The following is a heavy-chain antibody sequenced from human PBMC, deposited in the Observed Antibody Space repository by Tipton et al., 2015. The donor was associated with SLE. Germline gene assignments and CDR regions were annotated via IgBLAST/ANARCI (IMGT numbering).Heavy chain of an antibody. V-gene: IGHV4-59*01. J-gene: IGHJ3*02. Sequence: LRLSCTVSGGSISRYYWNWIRQPPGKGLEWIGYVYYTGSTNYNPSLKSRVTISVDTSKNQFSLKLNSVTAADTAVYYCARFPSHYDVLTGPLDAFDIWGRGTMVTVSS. CDR1: GGSISRYY. CDR3: ARFPSHYDVLTGPLDAFDI. D-gene: IGHD3-9*01. CDR2: VYYTGST.